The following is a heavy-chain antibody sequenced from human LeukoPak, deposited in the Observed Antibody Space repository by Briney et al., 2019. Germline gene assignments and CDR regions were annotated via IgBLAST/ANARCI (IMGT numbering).Heavy chain of an antibody. CDR1: GYTFTGYY. CDR3: ARGVGRFLEWLLFPPFNYFDY. V-gene: IGHV1-2*02. D-gene: IGHD3-3*01. Sequence: ASVKVSCKASGYTFTGYYMHWVRQAPGQGLEWMGWINPNSGGTNYAQKFQGRVTMTRDTSISTAYMELSRLRSDDTAVYYCARGVGRFLEWLLFPPFNYFDYWGQGTLVTVSS. CDR2: INPNSGGT. J-gene: IGHJ4*02.